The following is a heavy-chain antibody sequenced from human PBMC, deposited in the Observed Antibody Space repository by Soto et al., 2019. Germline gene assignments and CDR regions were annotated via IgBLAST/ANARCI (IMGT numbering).Heavy chain of an antibody. CDR1: GFTFSNAW. CDR2: VKSTTHGGTT. D-gene: IGHD4-4*01. J-gene: IGHJ4*01. CDR3: TTDSYITVTPVRLDY. Sequence: EVQLVESGGGLVKPGGSLTLSCAASGFTFSNAWINWVRQAPGKGLEWVGRVKSTTHGGTTDFAASVKGRFAIARDDSISMAFMRMNSLKIEDTAVYYCTTDSYITVTPVRLDYWGHGTLVTVSS. V-gene: IGHV3-15*07.